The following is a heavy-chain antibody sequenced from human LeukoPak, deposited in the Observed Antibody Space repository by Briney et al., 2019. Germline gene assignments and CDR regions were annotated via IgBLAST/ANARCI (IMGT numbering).Heavy chain of an antibody. CDR3: LSGGGY. J-gene: IGHJ4*02. CDR1: GFTFSSHW. CDR2: ISSDGTNT. D-gene: IGHD2/OR15-2a*01. V-gene: IGHV3-74*01. Sequence: GGSLRLSCAASGFTFSSHWMHWVRQAPGKGLVWVSRISSDGTNTNYADSVKGRFTISRDNAKNSLFLQMNSLRVEETAVYYCLSGGGYWGQGTLVSVSS.